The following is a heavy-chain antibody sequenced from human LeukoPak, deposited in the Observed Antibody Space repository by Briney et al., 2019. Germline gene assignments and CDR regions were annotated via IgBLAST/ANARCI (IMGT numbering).Heavy chain of an antibody. CDR3: ARPTTGSSWSNPYYYYGMDV. CDR2: ISYDGSNK. CDR1: GFTFSSYA. Sequence: GRSLRLSCAASGFTFSSYAMHWVRQAPGKGLEWVAVISYDGSNKYYADSVKGRFTISRDHSKNTLYLQMNSLRAEDTAVYYCARPTTGSSWSNPYYYYGMDVWGKGTTVTVSS. D-gene: IGHD6-13*01. J-gene: IGHJ6*04. V-gene: IGHV3-30*04.